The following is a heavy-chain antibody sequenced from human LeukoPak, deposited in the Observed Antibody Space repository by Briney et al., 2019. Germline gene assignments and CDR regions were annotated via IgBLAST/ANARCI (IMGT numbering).Heavy chain of an antibody. CDR1: GFTFSSYA. CDR2: ISGSGGST. D-gene: IGHD6-19*01. J-gene: IGHJ4*02. V-gene: IGHV3-23*01. CDR3: ARDRWHSSGWYTGEFDY. Sequence: GGPLRLSCAASGFTFSSYAMSWVRQAPGKGLEWVSAISGSGGSTYYADSVKGRFTISRDNAKNSLYLQMNSLRAEDTAVYYCARDRWHSSGWYTGEFDYWGQGTLVTVSS.